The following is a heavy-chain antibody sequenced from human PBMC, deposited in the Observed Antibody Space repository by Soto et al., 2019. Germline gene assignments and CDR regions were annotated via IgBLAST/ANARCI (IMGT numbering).Heavy chain of an antibody. Sequence: QVQLVQSGAEVKKPGASVKVSCKASGYTFTSYGISWVRQAPGQGLEGMGWISAYNGNTNYAQKLQGRVTMTTDTSTSTAYMELRSLRSDDTAVYYCARASVGGIVGATSEEDYWGQGTLVTVSS. CDR3: ARASVGGIVGATSEEDY. V-gene: IGHV1-18*04. CDR1: GYTFTSYG. CDR2: ISAYNGNT. J-gene: IGHJ4*02. D-gene: IGHD1-26*01.